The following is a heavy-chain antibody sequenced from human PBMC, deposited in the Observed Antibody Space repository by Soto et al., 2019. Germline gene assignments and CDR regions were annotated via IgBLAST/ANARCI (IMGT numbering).Heavy chain of an antibody. D-gene: IGHD6-19*01. Sequence: ASVKVSCKVSGYTFSGFYMHWVRQAPGQGLEWMGWINPNSGGTKSAEKFQGRVTMTRDTSISTAYMELSRLTSDDTAVYYCASAAVTGTAGLDFWGQGTQVTVSS. CDR3: ASAAVTGTAGLDF. CDR2: INPNSGGT. V-gene: IGHV1-2*02. CDR1: GYTFSGFY. J-gene: IGHJ4*02.